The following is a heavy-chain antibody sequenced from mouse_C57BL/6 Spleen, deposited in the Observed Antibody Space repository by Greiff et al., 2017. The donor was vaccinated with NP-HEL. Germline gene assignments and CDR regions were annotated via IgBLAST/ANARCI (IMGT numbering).Heavy chain of an antibody. CDR1: GFSLTSYG. J-gene: IGHJ3*01. Sequence: VMLVESGPGLVAPSQSLSITCTVSGFSLTSYGVDWVRQSPGKGLEWLGVIWGVGSTNYNSALKSRLSISKDNSKSQVFLKMNSLQTDDTAMYYCATGSSYEGWFAYWGQGTLVTVSA. CDR2: IWGVGST. V-gene: IGHV2-6*01. D-gene: IGHD1-1*01. CDR3: ATGSSYEGWFAY.